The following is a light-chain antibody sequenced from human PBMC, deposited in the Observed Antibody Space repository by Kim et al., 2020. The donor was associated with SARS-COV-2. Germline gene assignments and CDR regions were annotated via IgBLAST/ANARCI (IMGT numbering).Light chain of an antibody. CDR2: GKN. V-gene: IGLV3-19*01. Sequence: AWGQKVRITCQEDSLRSYYASWYQQKPGQAPVLVIYGKNNRPSGVPDRFSGSSSGNTASLTITGAQAEDEADYYCNSRDSSGNHVVFGGGTQLTVL. J-gene: IGLJ2*01. CDR1: SLRSYY. CDR3: NSRDSSGNHVV.